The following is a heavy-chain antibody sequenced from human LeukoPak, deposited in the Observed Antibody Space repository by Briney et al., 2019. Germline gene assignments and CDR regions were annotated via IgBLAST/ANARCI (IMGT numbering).Heavy chain of an antibody. D-gene: IGHD1-26*01. CDR1: GFTFSSYA. CDR2: IYSGGST. V-gene: IGHV3-66*01. J-gene: IGHJ4*02. Sequence: PGGSLRLSCAASGFTFSSYAMSWVRQAPGKGLEWVSVIYSGGSTYYADSVKGRFTISRDNSKNTLYLQMNSLRAEDTAVYYCARWTAMGYYFDYWGQGTLVTVSS. CDR3: ARWTAMGYYFDY.